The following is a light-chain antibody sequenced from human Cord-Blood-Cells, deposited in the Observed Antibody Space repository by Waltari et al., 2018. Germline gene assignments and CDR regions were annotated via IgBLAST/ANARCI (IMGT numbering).Light chain of an antibody. CDR3: QQYYSTPT. J-gene: IGKJ1*01. V-gene: IGKV4-1*01. CDR1: QSVLYSSNNKNY. Sequence: DIVMTQSPDSLAVSLGERATINCKSSQSVLYSSNNKNYLAWYQQKPGQPPKLLIYWASTRESGVPDRFSVSGSGTDFTLTISSLHAEDVAVYYCQQYYSTPTFGQGTKVEIK. CDR2: WAS.